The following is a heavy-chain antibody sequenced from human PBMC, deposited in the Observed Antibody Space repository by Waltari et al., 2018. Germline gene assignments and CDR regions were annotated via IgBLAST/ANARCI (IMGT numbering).Heavy chain of an antibody. CDR2: IYYSGST. Sequence: QVQLQESGPGLVKPSETLSLTCTVSGGSISSYYWSWIRQPPGKGLEWIGYIYYSGSTNYNPSLKSRVTISVDTSKNQFSLKLSSVTAADTAVYYWARAPYYYDSSGYPPRLGYMDVWGKGTTVTVSS. CDR1: GGSISSYY. CDR3: ARAPYYYDSSGYPPRLGYMDV. V-gene: IGHV4-59*01. D-gene: IGHD3-22*01. J-gene: IGHJ6*03.